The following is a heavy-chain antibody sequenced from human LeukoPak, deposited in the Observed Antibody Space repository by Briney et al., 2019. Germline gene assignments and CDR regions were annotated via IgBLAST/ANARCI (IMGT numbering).Heavy chain of an antibody. D-gene: IGHD3-10*01. J-gene: IGHJ4*02. Sequence: HPGGSLRLSCAASGFAFSHYGMHWVRQAPGKGLEWVAVTSSDLNVKLYADSVKGRFTISRDNSRSTLYLQMNSLRPEDTAIYCAREGYYGSGSPPSLYFDYWGQGTLVTVSS. CDR1: GFAFSHYG. V-gene: IGHV3-30*03. CDR2: TSSDLNVK. CDR3: AREGYYGSGSPPSLYFDY.